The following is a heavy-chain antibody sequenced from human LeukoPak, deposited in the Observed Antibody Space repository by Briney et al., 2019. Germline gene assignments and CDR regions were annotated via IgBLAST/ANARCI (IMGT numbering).Heavy chain of an antibody. V-gene: IGHV3-23*01. CDR2: ISGSGGST. Sequence: PGGSLRLSCAASGFTFSSYGMSWVRQAPGKGLEWVSAISGSGGSTYYADSVKGRFTISRDNAKNTLYLQMNSLRAEDTAVYYCARVDVLRYFDWFSEGARIFDYWGQGTLVTVSS. CDR3: ARVDVLRYFDWFSEGARIFDY. CDR1: GFTFSSYG. J-gene: IGHJ4*02. D-gene: IGHD3-9*01.